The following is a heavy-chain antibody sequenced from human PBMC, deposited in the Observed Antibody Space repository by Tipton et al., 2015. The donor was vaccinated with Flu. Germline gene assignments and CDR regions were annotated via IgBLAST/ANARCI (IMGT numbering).Heavy chain of an antibody. D-gene: IGHD3-22*01. CDR3: TRASYSDYDTSSSSFDY. CDR1: GGSISTYY. Sequence: TLSLTCTVSGGSISTYYWSWIRQPPGKGLEWIGFINYNGGTDYNPSLKSRVTISVDTSKNQFSLRLSSVTAADTAVYYCTRASYSDYDTSSSSFDYWGQGTLVTVSS. V-gene: IGHV4-59*01. J-gene: IGHJ4*02. CDR2: INYNGGT.